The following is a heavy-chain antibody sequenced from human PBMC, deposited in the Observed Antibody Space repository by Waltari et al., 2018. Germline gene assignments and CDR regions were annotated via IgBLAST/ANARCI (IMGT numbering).Heavy chain of an antibody. Sequence: QVQLQQWGAGLLKPSETLSLTCAVYGGSFSGYYWSWIRQPPGKGLEWIGEINHSGSTNYHPSLKSRVTISVDTSKNQFSLKLSSVTAADTAVYYCAGSGFYSSSWPRYWYFDLWGRGTLVTVSS. D-gene: IGHD6-13*01. CDR1: GGSFSGYY. V-gene: IGHV4-34*01. CDR2: INHSGST. J-gene: IGHJ2*01. CDR3: AGSGFYSSSWPRYWYFDL.